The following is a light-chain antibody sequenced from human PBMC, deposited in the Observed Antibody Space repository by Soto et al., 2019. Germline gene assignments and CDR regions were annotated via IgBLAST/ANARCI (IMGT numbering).Light chain of an antibody. CDR3: QQGDT. Sequence: EIVMTQSPATLSVSPGEGATLSCRASQSVSSKLAWYQQKPGQAPRLLIYQTSIRAAGIPARFSASGTGTDFTLTISSLEPEDFAVYYCQQGDTFGQGTRLEIK. CDR2: QTS. V-gene: IGKV3D-11*02. CDR1: QSVSSK. J-gene: IGKJ5*01.